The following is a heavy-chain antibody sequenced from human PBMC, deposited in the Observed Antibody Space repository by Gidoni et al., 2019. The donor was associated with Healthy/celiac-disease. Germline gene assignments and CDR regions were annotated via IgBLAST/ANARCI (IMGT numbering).Heavy chain of an antibody. CDR3: ARGYCSSTSCYGGWFDP. CDR1: GYTFTSYG. V-gene: IGHV1-18*01. Sequence: QVQLVPSGAEVKKPGASVNVSCKASGYTFTSYGISWVRQAPGQGLEWMGWISAYNGNTNYAQKLQGRVTMTTDTSTSTAYMELRSLRSDDTAVYYCARGYCSSTSCYGGWFDPWGQGTLVTVSS. J-gene: IGHJ5*02. CDR2: ISAYNGNT. D-gene: IGHD2-2*01.